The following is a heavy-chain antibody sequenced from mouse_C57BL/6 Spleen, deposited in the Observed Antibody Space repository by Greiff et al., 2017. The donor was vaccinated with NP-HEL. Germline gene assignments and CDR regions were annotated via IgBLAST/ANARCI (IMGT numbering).Heavy chain of an antibody. D-gene: IGHD1-1*01. Sequence: EVQLVESGPGLVKPSQSLSLTCSVTGYSITSGYYWNWIRQFPGNKLEWMGYISYDGSNNYNPSLKNRISITRDTSKNQFFLKLNSVTTEDTATYYCARSFYYYGPYAMDYWGQGTSVTVSS. CDR1: GYSITSGYY. V-gene: IGHV3-6*01. CDR2: ISYDGSN. CDR3: ARSFYYYGPYAMDY. J-gene: IGHJ4*01.